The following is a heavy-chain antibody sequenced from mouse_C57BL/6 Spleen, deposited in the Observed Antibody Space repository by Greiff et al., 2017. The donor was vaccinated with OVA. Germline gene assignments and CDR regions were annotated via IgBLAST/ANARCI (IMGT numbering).Heavy chain of an antibody. CDR2: IDPETGGT. CDR1: GYTFTDYE. J-gene: IGHJ4*01. V-gene: IGHV1-15*01. CDR3: TRWHSDAMDY. Sequence: QVQLKESGAELVRPGASVTLSCKASGYTFTDYEMHWVKQTPVHGLEWIGAIDPETGGTAYNQKFKGKAILTADKSSSTAYMELRSLTSEDSAVYYCTRWHSDAMDYWGQGTSVTVSS.